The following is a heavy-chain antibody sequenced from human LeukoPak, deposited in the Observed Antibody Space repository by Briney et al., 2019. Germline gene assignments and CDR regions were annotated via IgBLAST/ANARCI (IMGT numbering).Heavy chain of an antibody. CDR2: IPYTAST. D-gene: IGHD6-13*01. CDR3: ARLHFAAAEEFDP. J-gene: IGHJ5*02. Sequence: SETLSLTCTVSARSISGHYASWIRQPPGKRREWVVYIPYTASTNYNPSLRSRVTTSVDTSKNHFSLTLRSVTAADAAVYYCARLHFAAAEEFDPWGQGTLVTVSS. CDR1: ARSISGHY. V-gene: IGHV4-59*08.